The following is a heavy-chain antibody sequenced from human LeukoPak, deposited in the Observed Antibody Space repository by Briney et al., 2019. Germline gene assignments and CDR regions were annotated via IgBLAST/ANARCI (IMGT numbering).Heavy chain of an antibody. J-gene: IGHJ3*02. D-gene: IGHD3-9*01. CDR3: ARGSDYDILTGYSPSDAFDI. CDR1: GFTFSSYW. CDR2: INSDGSST. Sequence: PGGSLRLSCAASGFTFSSYWMHWVRQAPGKGLVWVSRINSDGSSTSYADSVKGRFTISRGNAKNTLYLQMNSLRAEDTAVYYCARGSDYDILTGYSPSDAFDIWGQGTMVTVSS. V-gene: IGHV3-74*01.